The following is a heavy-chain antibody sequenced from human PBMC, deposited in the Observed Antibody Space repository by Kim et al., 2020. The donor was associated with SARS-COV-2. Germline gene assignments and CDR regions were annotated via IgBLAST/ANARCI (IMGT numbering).Heavy chain of an antibody. CDR1: GFTFSSYA. CDR3: AKATVYYDSSGYSDY. CDR2: ISGSGGST. V-gene: IGHV3-23*01. D-gene: IGHD3-22*01. Sequence: GGSLRLSCAASGFTFSSYAMSWVRQAPGKGLEWVSAISGSGGSTYYADSVKGRFTISRDNSKNTLYLQMNSLRAEDTAVYYCAKATVYYDSSGYSDYWGQGTLVTVSS. J-gene: IGHJ4*02.